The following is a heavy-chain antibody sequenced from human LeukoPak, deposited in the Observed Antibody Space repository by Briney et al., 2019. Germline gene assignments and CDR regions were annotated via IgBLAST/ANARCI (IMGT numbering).Heavy chain of an antibody. CDR2: IRPDGREQ. D-gene: IGHD3-16*01. V-gene: IGHV3-7*01. J-gene: IGHJ5*02. CDR1: GLTFSSRW. CDR3: ASQSYARFDP. Sequence: PGGSLRLSCAASGLTFSSRWMSRVRQAPGKGLEWLGNIRPDGREQYPVDSVKGRFTISRDNARNSLFLEMNSLRVEDTAVYYCASQSYARFDPWGQGTLVTVSS.